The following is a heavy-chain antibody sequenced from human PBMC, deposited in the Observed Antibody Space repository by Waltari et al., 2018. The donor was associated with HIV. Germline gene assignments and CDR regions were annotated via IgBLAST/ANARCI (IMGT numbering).Heavy chain of an antibody. CDR1: GFSFSISG. CDR3: AKELRSGYSYYYYGMDV. V-gene: IGHV3-30*02. CDR2: IRYDGNTK. Sequence: QGQLVDSGGGVVQPGGSLRLSCAASGFSFSISGMHWVRQAPGKGLEWVTFIRYDGNTKYYADSVKGRFTISRDNSKNTLYLQMSSLRAEDTAVYYCAKELRSGYSYYYYGMDVWGQGTTVTVSS. J-gene: IGHJ6*02. D-gene: IGHD2-15*01.